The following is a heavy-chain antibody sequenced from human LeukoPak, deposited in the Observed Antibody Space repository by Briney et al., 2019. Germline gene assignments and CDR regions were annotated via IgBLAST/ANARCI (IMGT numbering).Heavy chain of an antibody. J-gene: IGHJ4*02. CDR3: ARNNSNGFDF. CDR2: IFQSVST. V-gene: IGHV4-38-2*02. CDR1: GASITSYY. Sequence: SETLSLTCTVSGASITSYYWSWIRQPPGKGLEWIGTIFQSVSTYYNPSLKSRVTTSVDTSKNQFSLKLSSVTAADTAVYYCARNNSNGFDFWSQGTLVTVSS. D-gene: IGHD6-19*01.